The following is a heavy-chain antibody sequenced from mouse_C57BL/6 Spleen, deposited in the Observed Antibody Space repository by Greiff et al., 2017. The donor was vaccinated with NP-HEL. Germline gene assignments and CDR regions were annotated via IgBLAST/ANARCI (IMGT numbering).Heavy chain of an antibody. CDR3: ARRQAGRDYFDY. V-gene: IGHV1-18*01. Sequence: EVQLQQSGPELVKPGASVKIPCKASGYTFTDYNMDWVKQSHGKSLEWIGDINPNNGGTIYNQKFKGKATLTVDKSSSTAYMELRSLTSEDTAVYYCARRQAGRDYFDYWGQGTTLTVSS. CDR1: GYTFTDYN. J-gene: IGHJ2*01. CDR2: INPNNGGT. D-gene: IGHD3-2*02.